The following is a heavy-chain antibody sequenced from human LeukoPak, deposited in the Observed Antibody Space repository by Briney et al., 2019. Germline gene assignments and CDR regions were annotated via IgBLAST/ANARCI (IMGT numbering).Heavy chain of an antibody. CDR2: IDPSGTST. Sequence: ASVKVSCKASGYTFISYYMNWVRQAPGQGLEWMGIIDPSGTSTNYAQKFQGRVVLTRDTSTGTVYMELSSLSSEDPAVYYCARGLGYCSGASCSVYWGQGTLVTVSS. CDR3: ARGLGYCSGASCSVY. V-gene: IGHV1-46*01. J-gene: IGHJ4*02. D-gene: IGHD2-15*01. CDR1: GYTFISYY.